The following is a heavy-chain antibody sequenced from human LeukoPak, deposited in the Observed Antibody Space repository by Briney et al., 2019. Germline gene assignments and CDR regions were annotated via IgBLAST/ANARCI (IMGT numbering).Heavy chain of an antibody. Sequence: GGSLRLSCAGSGVIFNNYAMHWVRQPPGEGLEWGSGISWNRGSIDYADSVKGRFTISRDNAKNSLYLQMNSLRVEDTAFYYCAKDNRRHYTSGPNPDSLHWGQGALVTVSS. CDR3: AKDNRRHYTSGPNPDSLH. D-gene: IGHD6-19*01. CDR2: ISWNRGSI. J-gene: IGHJ4*02. V-gene: IGHV3-9*01. CDR1: GVIFNNYA.